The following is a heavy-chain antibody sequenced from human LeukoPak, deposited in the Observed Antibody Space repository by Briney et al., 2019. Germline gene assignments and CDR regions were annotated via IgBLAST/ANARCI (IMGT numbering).Heavy chain of an antibody. V-gene: IGHV1-69*10. CDR3: AGAVLSGYDILTGYQD. D-gene: IGHD3-9*01. CDR1: GGTFSIYA. J-gene: IGHJ4*02. Sequence: SVRVSCKASGGTFSIYAISWVRQAPGQGVEWMGRIIPIFGIANYAQKFQGRVTITADKSTSTAYMELSSLRSEGTAVYYCAGAVLSGYDILTGYQDWGQGTLVTVSS. CDR2: IIPIFGIA.